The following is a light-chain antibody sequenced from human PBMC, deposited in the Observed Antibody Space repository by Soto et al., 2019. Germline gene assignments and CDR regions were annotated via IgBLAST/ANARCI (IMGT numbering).Light chain of an antibody. CDR1: SSDVGGYNY. CDR2: EVS. J-gene: IGLJ3*02. V-gene: IGLV2-14*01. Sequence: ALTRPASVSGSPGQSITISCTGTSSDVGGYNYVSWYQQHPGKAPKLMIYEVSNRPSGVSNRFSGSKSGNTASLTISGLQAEDEADYYCSSYTSSSTRVFGGGTKLTVL. CDR3: SSYTSSSTRV.